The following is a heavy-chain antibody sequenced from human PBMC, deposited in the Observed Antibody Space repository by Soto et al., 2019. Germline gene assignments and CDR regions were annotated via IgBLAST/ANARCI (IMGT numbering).Heavy chain of an antibody. D-gene: IGHD2-15*01. CDR1: GGSISSYY. V-gene: IGHV4-59*01. CDR2: IYYSGST. Sequence: SETLSLTCTVSGGSISSYYWSWIRQPPGKGLEWIGYIYYSGSTNYNPSLKSRVTISVDTSKNQFSLKLSSVTAADTAVYYCARAPLSRRGYCSGGSCYPPGFDYWGQGTLVTVSS. CDR3: ARAPLSRRGYCSGGSCYPPGFDY. J-gene: IGHJ4*02.